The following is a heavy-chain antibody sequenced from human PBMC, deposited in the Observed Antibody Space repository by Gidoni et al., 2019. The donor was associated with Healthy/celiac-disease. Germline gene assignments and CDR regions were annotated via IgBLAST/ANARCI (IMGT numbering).Heavy chain of an antibody. J-gene: IGHJ4*02. Sequence: EVQLVESGGGLVQPGGSLRLSCAASGFTVSSNYMSWVRQAPGKGLEWVSVIYSGGSTYYADSVKGRFTISRDNSKNTLYLQMNSLRAEDTAVYYCARGQQLDPLIFDYWGQGTLVTVSS. V-gene: IGHV3-66*01. CDR2: IYSGGST. D-gene: IGHD6-13*01. CDR1: GFTVSSNY. CDR3: ARGQQLDPLIFDY.